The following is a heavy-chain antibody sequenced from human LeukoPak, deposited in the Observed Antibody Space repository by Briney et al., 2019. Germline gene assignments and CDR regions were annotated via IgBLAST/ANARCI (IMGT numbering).Heavy chain of an antibody. Sequence: SETLSLTCTVSGYSISSGYYWGWVRQPPGKGLEWIGSIYHSGSTYYNPSLKSRVTISVDTSKNQFSLKLSSVTAADTAVYYCARDKDSGSYENLDYWGQGTLVTVSS. CDR1: GYSISSGYY. D-gene: IGHD3-10*01. V-gene: IGHV4-38-2*02. CDR3: ARDKDSGSYENLDY. J-gene: IGHJ4*02. CDR2: IYHSGST.